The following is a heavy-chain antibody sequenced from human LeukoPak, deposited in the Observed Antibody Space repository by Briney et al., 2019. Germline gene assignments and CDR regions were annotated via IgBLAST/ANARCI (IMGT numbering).Heavy chain of an antibody. V-gene: IGHV1-69*04. CDR3: VRDAAAGTGFDY. J-gene: IGHJ4*02. Sequence: SVKVSCKASGGTFSSYAISWVRQAPGQGLEWMGRIIPILGIANYAQKFQGRVTITADKSTSTAYMELSSLRSEDTAVYYCVRDAAAGTGFDYWGQGTLVTVSS. D-gene: IGHD6-13*01. CDR2: IIPILGIA. CDR1: GGTFSSYA.